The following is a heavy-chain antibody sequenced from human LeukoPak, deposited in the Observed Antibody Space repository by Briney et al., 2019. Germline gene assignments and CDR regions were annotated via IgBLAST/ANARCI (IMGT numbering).Heavy chain of an antibody. CDR1: GGSFSGYY. D-gene: IGHD2-21*02. J-gene: IGHJ2*01. V-gene: IGHV4-34*01. Sequence: SETLSLTCTVYGGSFSGYYWSWIRQPPGKGLEWIGETDHSGSTKYNPPLESRVTISVDTSKTQFSLKLTSVTAADTAMYYCARGREIVVVTRRYFDLWGRGTLVTVSS. CDR2: TDHSGST. CDR3: ARGREIVVVTRRYFDL.